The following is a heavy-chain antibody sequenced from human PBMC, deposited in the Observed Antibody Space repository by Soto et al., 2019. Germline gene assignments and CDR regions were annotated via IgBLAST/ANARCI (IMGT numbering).Heavy chain of an antibody. V-gene: IGHV3-72*01. D-gene: IGHD3-10*01. J-gene: IGHJ4*02. Sequence: GGLRRLSGGSSGLTFSDYYMDWVRQAPGKGIEWVGRIRNSPNSYTTQYAASVKGRFAVLRDDSENLVYLQMNELKTEDTAVYYCVRDSGRGFSFDYWGQGAQVTGSS. CDR3: VRDSGRGFSFDY. CDR2: IRNSPNSYTT. CDR1: GLTFSDYY.